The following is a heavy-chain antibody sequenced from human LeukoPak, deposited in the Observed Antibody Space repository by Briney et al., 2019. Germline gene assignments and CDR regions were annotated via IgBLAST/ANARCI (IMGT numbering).Heavy chain of an antibody. D-gene: IGHD5-12*01. CDR3: ARDYSGYDYGEYYFDY. CDR1: GFTFSSYA. V-gene: IGHV3-21*01. CDR2: ISSSSSYI. Sequence: GGSLRRSCAASGFTFSSYARSWVRQAPGKGLEWVSSISSSSSYIYYADSVKGRFTISRDNAKNSLYLQMNSLRAEDTAVYYCARDYSGYDYGEYYFDYWGQGTLVTVSS. J-gene: IGHJ4*02.